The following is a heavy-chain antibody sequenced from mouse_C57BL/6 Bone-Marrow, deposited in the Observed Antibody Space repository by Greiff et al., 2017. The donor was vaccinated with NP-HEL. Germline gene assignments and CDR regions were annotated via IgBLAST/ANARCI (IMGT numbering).Heavy chain of an antibody. V-gene: IGHV14-4*01. CDR1: GFNIKDDY. CDR2: IDPENGDT. CDR3: TTLCLLVDY. D-gene: IGHD2-1*01. J-gene: IGHJ2*01. Sequence: EVHLVESGAELVRPGASVKLSCTASGFNIKDDYMHWVKQRPEQGLEWIGWIDPENGDTEYASKFQGKATITADTSSNTAYLQLSSLTSEDTAVYYCTTLCLLVDYWGQGTTLTVSS.